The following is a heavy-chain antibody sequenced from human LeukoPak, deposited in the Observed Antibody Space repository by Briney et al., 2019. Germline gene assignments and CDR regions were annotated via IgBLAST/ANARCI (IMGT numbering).Heavy chain of an antibody. Sequence: SETLSLTCTVSGGSISSSSYSWSWIRQPPGKGLEWIGYIYHSGSTYYNPSLKSRVTISVDRSKNQFSLKLSSLTAADTAVYYCARVGEIKKERAFDIWGQGTMVTVSS. V-gene: IGHV4-30-2*01. CDR1: GGSISSSSYS. CDR2: IYHSGST. J-gene: IGHJ3*02. CDR3: ARVGEIKKERAFDI.